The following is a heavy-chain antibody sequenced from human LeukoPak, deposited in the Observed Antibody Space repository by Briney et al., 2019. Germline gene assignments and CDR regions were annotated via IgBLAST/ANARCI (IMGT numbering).Heavy chain of an antibody. CDR2: IIPILGIA. D-gene: IGHD2-2*01. V-gene: IGHV1-69*04. CDR1: GATFTTYA. Sequence: SVKVSCKASGATFTTYAIIWVRQAPGQGLEWMGRIIPILGIANYAQKFQGRVTITADESTSTAYMELSSLRSEDTAVYYCAYSLNAEVVVVPQDGYDYWGQGTLVTVSS. CDR3: AYSLNAEVVVVPQDGYDY. J-gene: IGHJ4*02.